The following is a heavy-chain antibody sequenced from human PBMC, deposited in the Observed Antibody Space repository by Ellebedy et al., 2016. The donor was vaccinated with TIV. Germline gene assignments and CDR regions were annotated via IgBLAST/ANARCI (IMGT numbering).Heavy chain of an antibody. Sequence: GESLKISXAASGFTFSTYGMHWVRQAPGKGLEWVAVMWYDGSNKYHADSVKGRFTISRDNSKNTLYLQMDSLRAEDTAVYYCARDFLLWFGEGWYFDLWGRGTLVTVSS. J-gene: IGHJ2*01. D-gene: IGHD3-10*01. V-gene: IGHV3-33*01. CDR2: MWYDGSNK. CDR1: GFTFSTYG. CDR3: ARDFLLWFGEGWYFDL.